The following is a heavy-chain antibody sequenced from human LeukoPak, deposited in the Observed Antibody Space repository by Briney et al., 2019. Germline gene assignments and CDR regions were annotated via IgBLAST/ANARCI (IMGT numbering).Heavy chain of an antibody. J-gene: IGHJ2*01. CDR1: GGSISSSSYY. D-gene: IGHD6-13*01. V-gene: IGHV4-39*07. Sequence: SETLSLTCTVSGGSISSSSYYWGWIRQPPGKGLEWIGSIYYSGSTYYNPSLKSRVTISVDTSKNQFSLKLSSVTAADTAVYYCARRSYSSSSLGDADLWGRGTLVTVSS. CDR3: ARRSYSSSSLGDADL. CDR2: IYYSGST.